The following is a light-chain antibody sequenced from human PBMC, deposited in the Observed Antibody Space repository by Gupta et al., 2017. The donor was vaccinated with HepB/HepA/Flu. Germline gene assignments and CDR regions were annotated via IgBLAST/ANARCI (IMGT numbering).Light chain of an antibody. Sequence: EIVLTQSPGTLSLSPGERAALSCRASQSISSNYLAWYQQTPGQAPRLLIYGASSRATGIPDRFSGSGSGTDFTLTISRLEPEDFAVYYCQQYGSSPWTFGQGTNVEIK. V-gene: IGKV3-20*01. CDR2: GAS. J-gene: IGKJ1*01. CDR1: QSISSNY. CDR3: QQYGSSPWT.